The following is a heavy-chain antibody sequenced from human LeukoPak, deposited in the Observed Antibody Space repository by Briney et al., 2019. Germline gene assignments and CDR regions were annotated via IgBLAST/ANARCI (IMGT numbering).Heavy chain of an antibody. Sequence: SETLSLTCTVSGGSISSYYWSWIRQPPGKGLEWIGYIYYSGSTNYNPSLKSRVTISVDTSKNQFSLKLSSVTAADTAVYYCARGGLSGRYYYGMDVWGQGTTVTVSS. CDR2: IYYSGST. CDR1: GGSISSYY. CDR3: ARGGLSGRYYYGMDV. V-gene: IGHV4-59*01. J-gene: IGHJ6*02. D-gene: IGHD3-10*01.